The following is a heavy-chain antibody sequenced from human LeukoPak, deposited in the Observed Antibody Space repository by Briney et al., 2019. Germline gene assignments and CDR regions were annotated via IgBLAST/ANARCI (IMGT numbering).Heavy chain of an antibody. Sequence: GGSLRLSCAASGFSFSGSPMHRVRQASGKGLEWVGRVRSKDNNYATTYTASVKGRFTISRDDSKNTAYLQMNSLEIEDTAAYDCTRVNPSSDSYYDAFDIWGQGTLVTVSS. J-gene: IGHJ3*02. CDR3: TRVNPSSDSYYDAFDI. CDR2: VRSKDNNYAT. D-gene: IGHD1-26*01. CDR1: GFSFSGSP. V-gene: IGHV3-73*01.